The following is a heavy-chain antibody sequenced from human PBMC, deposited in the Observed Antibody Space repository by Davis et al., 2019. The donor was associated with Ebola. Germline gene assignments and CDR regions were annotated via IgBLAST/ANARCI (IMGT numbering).Heavy chain of an antibody. CDR3: ARAGYSYGYLVLTDGMDV. Sequence: MPSETLSLTCAVYGGSFSGYNWTWIRQPPGKGLEWIGEINHSGSTNYNPSLKSRVTISVDTSKNQFSLKLSSVTAADTAVYYCARAGYSYGYLVLTDGMDVWGQGTTVTVSS. CDR2: INHSGST. J-gene: IGHJ6*02. V-gene: IGHV4-34*01. CDR1: GGSFSGYN. D-gene: IGHD5-18*01.